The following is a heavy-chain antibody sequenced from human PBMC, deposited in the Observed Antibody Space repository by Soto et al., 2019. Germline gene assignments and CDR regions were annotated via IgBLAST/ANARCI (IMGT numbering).Heavy chain of an antibody. D-gene: IGHD5-12*01. CDR1: GGTFSSYA. CDR2: IIPIFGTA. J-gene: IGHJ5*02. V-gene: IGHV1-69*01. CDR3: ARDRPLMSGYDSWFDP. Sequence: QVQLVQSGAEVKKPGSSVKVSCKASGGTFSSYAISWVRQAPGQGLEWMGGIIPIFGTANYAQKFEGRVTITAHESTSTAYMELSSLRPEDTAVYYSARDRPLMSGYDSWFDPWDQGNLLTVSS.